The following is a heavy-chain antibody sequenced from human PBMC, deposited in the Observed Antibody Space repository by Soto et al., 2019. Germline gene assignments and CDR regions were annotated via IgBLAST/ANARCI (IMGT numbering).Heavy chain of an antibody. Sequence: EVQLVESGGTLVQPGESLRLSCAASGFTISSYWMSWVRQAPGKGLEWVANIKQDGSERYYMGSVNGRFTISRDNAKNSLYLQMSSLTVEDTAVYYYARWDNGYDFGGQGTLVTISS. CDR2: IKQDGSER. CDR1: GFTISSYW. V-gene: IGHV3-7*01. J-gene: IGHJ4*02. D-gene: IGHD5-12*01. CDR3: ARWDNGYDF.